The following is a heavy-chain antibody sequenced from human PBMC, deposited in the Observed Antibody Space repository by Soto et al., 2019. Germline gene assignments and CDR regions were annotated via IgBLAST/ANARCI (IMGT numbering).Heavy chain of an antibody. Sequence: QLQLQESGPGLVKPSETLSLTCTVSGGSISSSSYYWGWIRQPPGKGLEWIGSIYYSGRTYYNPPLKIRVPVPVDTSKPPLSLKLSSVAATDTAVYYCARHRSGGTVIDGYFDLWGRGTMVAVSS. D-gene: IGHD3-22*01. J-gene: IGHJ2*01. CDR3: ARHRSGGTVIDGYFDL. CDR2: IYYSGRT. CDR1: GGSISSSSYY. V-gene: IGHV4-39*01.